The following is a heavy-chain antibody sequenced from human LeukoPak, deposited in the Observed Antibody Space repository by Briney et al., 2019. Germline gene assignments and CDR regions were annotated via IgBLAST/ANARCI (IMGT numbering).Heavy chain of an antibody. CDR2: IKQDGSEK. CDR1: GFTFSSYW. Sequence: PGGSLRLSCAASGFTFSSYWMSWVRQAPGKGLEWVANIKQDGSEKYYVDSVKGRFTISRDNAKNSLYLQMNSLRAEDTAVYYCARAADDSSGYYYNYWGQETLVTVSS. J-gene: IGHJ4*02. CDR3: ARAADDSSGYYYNY. D-gene: IGHD3-22*01. V-gene: IGHV3-7*01.